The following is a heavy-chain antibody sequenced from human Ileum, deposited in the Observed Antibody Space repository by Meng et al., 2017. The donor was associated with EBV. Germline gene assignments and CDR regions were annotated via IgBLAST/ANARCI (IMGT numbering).Heavy chain of an antibody. J-gene: IGHJ4*02. D-gene: IGHD6-19*01. CDR3: ARVGQWLPIDY. CDR2: IYHSGST. CDR1: GGVCSSSNW. V-gene: IGHV4-4*03. Sequence: GPGSAHPQGTRAPTAACPGGVCSSSNWWSWVRQPPGKGLEWIGEIYHSGSTNYNPSLKSRVTMSVDKSKNQFSLNLSSVTAADTAVYYCARVGQWLPIDYWGQGTLVTVSS.